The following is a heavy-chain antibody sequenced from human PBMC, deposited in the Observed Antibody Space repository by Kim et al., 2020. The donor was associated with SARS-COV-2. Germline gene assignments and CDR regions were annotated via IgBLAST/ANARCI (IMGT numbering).Heavy chain of an antibody. V-gene: IGHV4-34*01. CDR2: IHHSGST. Sequence: SETLSLTCAVYGGSFSGYFWSWIRQPPGKGLEWIGEIHHSGSTNYNPSLKSRVTMSVDTSKNQFSLKLSSVTAADTAVYYCARGCEQQLVLFSVGGYYYYMDVWGKGTTVTVSS. CDR1: GGSFSGYF. J-gene: IGHJ6*03. CDR3: ARGCEQQLVLFSVGGYYYYMDV. D-gene: IGHD6-13*01.